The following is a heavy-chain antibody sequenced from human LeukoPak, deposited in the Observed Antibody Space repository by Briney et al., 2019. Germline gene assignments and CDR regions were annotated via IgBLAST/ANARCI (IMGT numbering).Heavy chain of an antibody. CDR2: ISYDGSNK. CDR1: GFTFSSYG. J-gene: IGHJ4*02. V-gene: IGHV3-30*03. D-gene: IGHD6-13*01. CDR3: ARIAAAGFDY. Sequence: GRSLRLSCAASGFTFSSYGMHWVRQAPGKGLEWVAVISYDGSNKYYADSVKGRFTTSRDNSKNTLYLQMNSLRAEDTAVYYCARIAAAGFDYWGQGTLVTVSS.